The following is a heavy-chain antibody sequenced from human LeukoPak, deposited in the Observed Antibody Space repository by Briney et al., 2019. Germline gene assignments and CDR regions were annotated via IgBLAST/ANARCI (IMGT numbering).Heavy chain of an antibody. CDR1: GGSFSGYY. V-gene: IGHV4-34*01. J-gene: IGHJ3*01. D-gene: IGHD3-3*01. Sequence: SETLSLTCAVYGGSFSGYYWSWVRQPPGKGLEWIGEVDIDAHASSNPSLKSRVTISADSSKNQFTLTLRSLTAADTALYYCVRQIGACAFDSWGQGTSVTVSS. CDR2: VDIDAHA. CDR3: VRQIGACAFDS.